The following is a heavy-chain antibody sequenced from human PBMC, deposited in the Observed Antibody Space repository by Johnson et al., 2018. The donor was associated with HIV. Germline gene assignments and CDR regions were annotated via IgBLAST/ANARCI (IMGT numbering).Heavy chain of an antibody. Sequence: VQLVESGGGLVQPGGSLRLSCAASGFTFSSYAMHWVRQAPGKGLEWVAVISYDGSNKYYADSVKGRFTISRDNSKNTLYLQMKSLRAEDTAVYFCAKPNGNAFDIWGQGTMVTVSS. CDR2: ISYDGSNK. V-gene: IGHV3-30*04. CDR3: AKPNGNAFDI. D-gene: IGHD4-23*01. J-gene: IGHJ3*02. CDR1: GFTFSSYA.